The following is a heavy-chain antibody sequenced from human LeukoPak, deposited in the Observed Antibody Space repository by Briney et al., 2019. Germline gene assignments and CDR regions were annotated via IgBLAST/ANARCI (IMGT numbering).Heavy chain of an antibody. Sequence: GSLRLSCAASGFTFSSYAMSWVRQAPGKGLEWVSAISGSGGSTYYADSVKGRFTISRDNSKNTLYLQMNSLRAEDTAVYYCAKELDYYDSSGYYYVYYYGMDVWGQGTTVTVSS. CDR1: GFTFSSYA. V-gene: IGHV3-23*01. J-gene: IGHJ6*02. CDR2: ISGSGGST. D-gene: IGHD3-22*01. CDR3: AKELDYYDSSGYYYVYYYGMDV.